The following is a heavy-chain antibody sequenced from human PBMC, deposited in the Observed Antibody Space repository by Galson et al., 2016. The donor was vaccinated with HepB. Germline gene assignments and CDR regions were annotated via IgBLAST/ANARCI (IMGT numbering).Heavy chain of an antibody. V-gene: IGHV3-33*01. CDR1: GFSFSNYG. D-gene: IGHD5-18*01. J-gene: IGHJ4*02. CDR2: VWFDGFNK. CDR3: AREGGGYNYGTGPDY. Sequence: SLRLSCAASGFSFSNYGMHWVRQAPGKGLEWVAIVWFDGFNKHYADSVKGRLTISRDNSKNTLYLEMNSLRAEDTALCYCAREGGGYNYGTGPDYWGQGTLVTVSS.